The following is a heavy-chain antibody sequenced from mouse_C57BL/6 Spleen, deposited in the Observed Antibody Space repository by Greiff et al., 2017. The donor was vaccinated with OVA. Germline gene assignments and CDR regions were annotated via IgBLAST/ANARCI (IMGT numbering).Heavy chain of an antibody. CDR2: IYTRSGNT. CDR1: GYTFTSYG. J-gene: IGHJ2*01. CDR3: APGPYYYGSSFFDY. Sequence: VQLQQSGAELARPGASVKLSCKASGYTFTSYGISWVKQRTGQGLEWIGEIYTRSGNTYYNEKLKGKATLTADKSSSTAYMELRSLTSEDSAVYFCAPGPYYYGSSFFDYWGQGTTLTVSS. V-gene: IGHV1-81*01. D-gene: IGHD1-1*01.